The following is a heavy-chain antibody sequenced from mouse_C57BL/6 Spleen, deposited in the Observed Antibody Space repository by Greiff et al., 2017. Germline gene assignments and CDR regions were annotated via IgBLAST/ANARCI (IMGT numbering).Heavy chain of an antibody. V-gene: IGHV1-26*01. Sequence: EVQLQQSGPELVKPGASVKISCKASGYTFTDYYMNWVKQSHGKSLEWIGDINPNNGGTSYNQKFKGKATLTVDKSSSTAYMELRSLTSEDSAVYYCARSNGSSYDWFAYWGQGTLVTVSA. CDR2: INPNNGGT. CDR3: ARSNGSSYDWFAY. CDR1: GYTFTDYY. D-gene: IGHD1-1*01. J-gene: IGHJ3*01.